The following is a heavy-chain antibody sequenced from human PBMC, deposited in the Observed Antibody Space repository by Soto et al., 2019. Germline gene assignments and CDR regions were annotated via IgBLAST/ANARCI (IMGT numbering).Heavy chain of an antibody. Sequence: GGSLRLSCAASGFTFSSYAMSWVRQAPGKGLEWVSAISGSGGSTYYADSVKGRFTISRDNSKNTLYLQMNSLRAEDTAVYYCALRGRVVVVPAAVSLWGQGTLVTVSS. D-gene: IGHD2-2*01. CDR1: GFTFSSYA. CDR2: ISGSGGST. CDR3: ALRGRVVVVPAAVSL. V-gene: IGHV3-23*01. J-gene: IGHJ4*02.